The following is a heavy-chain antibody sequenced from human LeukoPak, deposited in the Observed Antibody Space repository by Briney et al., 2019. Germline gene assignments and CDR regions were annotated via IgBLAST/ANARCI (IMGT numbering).Heavy chain of an antibody. J-gene: IGHJ4*02. V-gene: IGHV3-48*03. Sequence: GGSLRLSCAASGFSFSSYEMNWVRQAPGKGLEWVSYINHIGDIIYYADSVKGRFTISRDNAKNSLYLQMNSPRAEDTAVYHCVREGLGFAHGFDYWGQGALVIVSS. CDR2: INHIGDII. CDR1: GFSFSSYE. CDR3: VREGLGFAHGFDY. D-gene: IGHD2-8*01.